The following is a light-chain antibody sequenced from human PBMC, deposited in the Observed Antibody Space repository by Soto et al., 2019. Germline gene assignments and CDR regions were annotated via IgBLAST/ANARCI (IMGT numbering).Light chain of an antibody. CDR1: QDISSY. CDR2: AAS. Sequence: DIQLTQSPSFLSASVGDRVSITCRASQDISSYLAWYQQKPAKAPKLLIYAASNLQSGVPSRCRGSGSGTEFTLTISSLQPEDFAAYYCQHLSTYPITFGGGTKVEIK. J-gene: IGKJ4*01. CDR3: QHLSTYPIT. V-gene: IGKV1-9*01.